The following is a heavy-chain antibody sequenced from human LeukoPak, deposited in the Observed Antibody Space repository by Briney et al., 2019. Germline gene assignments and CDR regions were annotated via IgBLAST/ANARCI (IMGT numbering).Heavy chain of an antibody. CDR2: IYTSGST. D-gene: IGHD2-2*01. J-gene: IGHJ6*03. Sequence: SETLSLTCTVSGGSISSYYWSCIRQPPGKGLECIGYIYTSGSTNYNPSLKSRVTISVDTSKNQFSLKLSSVTAADTAVYYCARQAIVVVPAADTLYYYYYYMDVWGKGTTVTVSS. CDR1: GGSISSYY. CDR3: ARQAIVVVPAADTLYYYYYYMDV. V-gene: IGHV4-4*09.